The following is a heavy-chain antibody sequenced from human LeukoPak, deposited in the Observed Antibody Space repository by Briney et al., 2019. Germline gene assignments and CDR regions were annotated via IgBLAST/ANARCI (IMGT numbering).Heavy chain of an antibody. V-gene: IGHV3-33*01. Sequence: GRSLRLSCAASGFTFGSYGMHWVRQAPGKGLEWVAVIWYDGSNKYYADSVKGRFTISRDNSKNTLYLQMNSLRAEDTAVYYCARDRVGYDILTGYSDYYGMDVWGQGTTVTVSS. CDR2: IWYDGSNK. J-gene: IGHJ6*02. CDR1: GFTFGSYG. CDR3: ARDRVGYDILTGYSDYYGMDV. D-gene: IGHD3-9*01.